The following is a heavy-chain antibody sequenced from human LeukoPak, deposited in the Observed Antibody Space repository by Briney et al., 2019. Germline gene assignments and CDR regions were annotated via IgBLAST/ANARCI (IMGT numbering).Heavy chain of an antibody. CDR2: IKSKTDGGTT. CDR1: GFTFSNAW. J-gene: IGHJ4*02. D-gene: IGHD2-8*01. V-gene: IGHV3-15*01. Sequence: PGGSLRLSCAASGFTFSNAWMSWVRQAPGKGLEWVGRIKSKTDGGTTDYAAPVKGRFTISRDDSKNTLYLQMNSLKTEDTAVYYCTIDSIVLMVYASFKGGDYWGQGTLVTVSP. CDR3: TIDSIVLMVYASFKGGDY.